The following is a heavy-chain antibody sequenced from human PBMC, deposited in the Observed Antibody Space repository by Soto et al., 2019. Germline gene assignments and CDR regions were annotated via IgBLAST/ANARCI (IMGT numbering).Heavy chain of an antibody. CDR1: GFTFDDYA. V-gene: IGHV3-9*01. J-gene: IGHJ4*02. CDR2: ISWNSGSI. Sequence: EVQLVESGGGLVQPGRSLRLSCAASGFTFDDYAMHWVRQAPGKGLEWVSGISWNSGSIGYADSVKGRFTISRDNAKNSLYLQMNSLRAEDTALYYCAKDIGPLLFDDSGGGFDYWGQGTLVTVSS. CDR3: AKDIGPLLFDDSGGGFDY. D-gene: IGHD3-3*01.